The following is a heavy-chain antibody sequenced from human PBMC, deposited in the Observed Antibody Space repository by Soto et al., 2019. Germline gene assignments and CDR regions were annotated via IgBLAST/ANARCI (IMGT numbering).Heavy chain of an antibody. V-gene: IGHV1-69*02. CDR1: GGTFSSYT. CDR3: ASQPPDDYYYYYMDV. CDR2: IIPILGIA. Sequence: ASVKVSCKASGGTFSSYTISWVRQAPGQGLEWMGRIIPILGIANYAQKFQGRVTITADKSTSTAYMELSSLRSEDTAVYYCASQPPDDYYYYYMDVWGKGTTVTVSS. J-gene: IGHJ6*03.